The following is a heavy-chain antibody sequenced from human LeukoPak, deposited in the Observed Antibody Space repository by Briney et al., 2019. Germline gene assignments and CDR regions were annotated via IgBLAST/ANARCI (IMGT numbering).Heavy chain of an antibody. V-gene: IGHV3-21*01. CDR1: GFTFSSYS. D-gene: IGHD3-9*01. J-gene: IGHJ4*02. CDR2: ISSSSSYI. Sequence: GGSLRLSCAASGFTFSSYSMNWVRQAPGKGLEWVSSISSSSSYIYYADSVKGRFTISRDNAKNSLYLQMNSLRAEDTAVYYCARRATYYDILTGYYPHYYFDYWGQGTLVTVSS. CDR3: ARRATYYDILTGYYPHYYFDY.